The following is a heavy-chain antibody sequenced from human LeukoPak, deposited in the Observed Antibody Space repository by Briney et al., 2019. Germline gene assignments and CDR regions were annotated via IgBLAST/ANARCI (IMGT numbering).Heavy chain of an antibody. Sequence: SVKVSCKASGGTFSSYAISWVRQAPGQGLEWMGGIIPIFGTANYAQKFQGRVTITADESTSTAYMELSSLRSEDTAVYYCARDTFDSSGTHYWGQGTLVTVSS. J-gene: IGHJ4*02. V-gene: IGHV1-69*13. CDR1: GGTFSSYA. CDR2: IIPIFGTA. CDR3: ARDTFDSSGTHY. D-gene: IGHD3-22*01.